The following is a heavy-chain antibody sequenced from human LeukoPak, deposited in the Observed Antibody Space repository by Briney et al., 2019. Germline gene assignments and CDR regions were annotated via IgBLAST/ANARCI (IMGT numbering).Heavy chain of an antibody. J-gene: IGHJ4*02. CDR3: ARATRYCSGGSCYSLDY. D-gene: IGHD2-15*01. V-gene: IGHV4-39*01. Sequence: SETLSLTCTVSGGSISSSSYYWGWIRQPPGKGLEWIGSIYYSGSTYYNPSLKSRVTISVDTSKNQFSLKLSSVTAADTAVYYCARATRYCSGGSCYSLDYWGQGTLVTVSS. CDR1: GGSISSSSYY. CDR2: IYYSGST.